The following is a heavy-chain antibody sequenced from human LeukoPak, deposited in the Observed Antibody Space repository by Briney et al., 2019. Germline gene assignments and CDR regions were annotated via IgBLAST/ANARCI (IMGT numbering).Heavy chain of an antibody. CDR1: GYNFTSYW. Sequence: GESLKISCKGSGYNFTSYWITWVRPMPGKGLEWMGRIDPSDSYTNYSPSFQGHVSISADKSISTAYLQWSGLKASDTAMYYCARHLTMITVPRDAFDVWGQGTMVTVSS. J-gene: IGHJ3*01. D-gene: IGHD3-16*01. CDR3: ARHLTMITVPRDAFDV. V-gene: IGHV5-10-1*01. CDR2: IDPSDSYT.